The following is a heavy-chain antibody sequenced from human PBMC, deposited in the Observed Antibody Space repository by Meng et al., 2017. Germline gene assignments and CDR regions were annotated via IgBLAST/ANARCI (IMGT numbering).Heavy chain of an antibody. D-gene: IGHD2/OR15-2a*01. CDR1: GGSFSGYY. J-gene: IGHJ4*02. V-gene: IGHV4-34*01. CDR3: ARVGSFLRDY. Sequence: QVQLQQLGAGLLKTSETLSLTCAVYGGSFSGYYWSWIRQPPGKGLEWIGEINHSGSTNYNPSLKSRVTISVDTSKNQFSLKLSSVTAADTAVYYCARVGSFLRDYWGQGTLVTVSS. CDR2: INHSGST.